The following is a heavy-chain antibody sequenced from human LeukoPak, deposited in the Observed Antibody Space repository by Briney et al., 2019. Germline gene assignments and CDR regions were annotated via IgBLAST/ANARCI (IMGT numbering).Heavy chain of an antibody. CDR3: ARDPQGPKDY. Sequence: GGSLRLSCAASGFTFSSYAMHWVRQAPGKGLEWVAVISYDGSNKYYADSVKGRFTISRDNSKNTLYLQMNSLRAEDTAVYYCARDPQGPKDYWGQGTLVTVSS. V-gene: IGHV3-30*04. J-gene: IGHJ4*02. CDR2: ISYDGSNK. CDR1: GFTFSSYA.